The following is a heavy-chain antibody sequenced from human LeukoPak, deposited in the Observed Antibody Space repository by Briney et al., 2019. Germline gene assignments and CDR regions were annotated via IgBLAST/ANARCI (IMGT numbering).Heavy chain of an antibody. J-gene: IGHJ3*02. V-gene: IGHV3-30-3*01. Sequence: GGSLRLSCAASGFTFSSYAMHWVRQAPGKGLVWVAIISYDGSNKYYADSVKGRFTISRDNSKNTLYLQINSLRAEDTAVYYCARVGSGSYFLDGFDIWGQGTMVTVSS. CDR3: ARVGSGSYFLDGFDI. D-gene: IGHD1-26*01. CDR2: ISYDGSNK. CDR1: GFTFSSYA.